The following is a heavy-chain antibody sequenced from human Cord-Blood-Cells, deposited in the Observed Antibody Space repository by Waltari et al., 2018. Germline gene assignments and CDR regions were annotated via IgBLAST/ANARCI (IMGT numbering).Heavy chain of an antibody. CDR1: GGTFSSYA. Sequence: QVQLVQYVAEVKKTGSSVTVSCKASGGTFSSYAISWVRQAPGPGLAWMGGSSPIHGISNYAQKVEGRVTITADKSTSTAYMELSSLRSEDTAVYYCARASAAADDAFEIWGQGTMVTVSS. CDR3: ARASAAADDAFEI. V-gene: IGHV1-69*10. J-gene: IGHJ3*02. CDR2: SSPIHGIS. D-gene: IGHD6-13*01.